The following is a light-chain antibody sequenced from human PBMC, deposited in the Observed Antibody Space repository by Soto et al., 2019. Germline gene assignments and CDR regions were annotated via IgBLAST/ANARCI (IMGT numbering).Light chain of an antibody. CDR2: RNN. CDR1: SSNIGSNY. CDR3: AAWDDRLNAYV. J-gene: IGLJ1*01. V-gene: IGLV1-47*01. Sequence: QSVLTQPPSASGTPGQRVTISCSGSSSNIGSNYVYWYHQLPGTAPKLVIYRNNQRPSGVPDRISGSKSGTSASLAISGLRSEDEADYYCAAWDDRLNAYVFGTGTKVTVL.